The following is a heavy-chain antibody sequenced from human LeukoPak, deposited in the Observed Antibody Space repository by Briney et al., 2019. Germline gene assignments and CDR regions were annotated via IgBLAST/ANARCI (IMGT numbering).Heavy chain of an antibody. V-gene: IGHV3-23*01. Sequence: GGSLRLSCAASGFAFNSYAMSWVRQAPGKGLEWVSAISGSGGSTYYADSVKGRFTISRDNAKNSLYLQMNSLRAEDTAVYYCASSLVVPAGDFDYWGQGTLVTVSS. J-gene: IGHJ4*02. D-gene: IGHD2-2*01. CDR3: ASSLVVPAGDFDY. CDR2: ISGSGGST. CDR1: GFAFNSYA.